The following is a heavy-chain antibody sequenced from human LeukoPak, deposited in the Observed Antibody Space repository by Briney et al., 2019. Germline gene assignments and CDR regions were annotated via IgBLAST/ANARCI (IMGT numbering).Heavy chain of an antibody. Sequence: SQTLSLACAISGDSVSSDTTSWNWIRQSPSRGLKWLGRTYYRSKWYNDYAVSVKSRITINPDTSKNQFSLQLNSVTPEDTAVYYCARGRPLDYWGQGTLVTVSS. J-gene: IGHJ4*02. CDR1: GDSVSSDTTS. CDR2: TYYRSKWYN. V-gene: IGHV6-1*01. CDR3: ARGRPLDY.